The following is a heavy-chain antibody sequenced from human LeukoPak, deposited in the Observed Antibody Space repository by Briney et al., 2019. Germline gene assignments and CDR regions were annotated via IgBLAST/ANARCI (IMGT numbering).Heavy chain of an antibody. CDR2: IEKDGNEK. J-gene: IGHJ4*02. CDR3: AKGNMVRGVPYYFDY. Sequence: GGSLRLSCAASGLTFSSHAMGWVRQAPGKGLEWVANIEKDGNEKNYVDSVKGRFTISRDNAKNSLYLQMNSLRAEDTALYYCAKGNMVRGVPYYFDYWGQGTLVTVSS. CDR1: GLTFSSHA. V-gene: IGHV3-7*03. D-gene: IGHD3-10*01.